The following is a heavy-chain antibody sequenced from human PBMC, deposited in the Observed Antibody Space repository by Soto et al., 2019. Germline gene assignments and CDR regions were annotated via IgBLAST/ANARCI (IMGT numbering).Heavy chain of an antibody. V-gene: IGHV3-49*03. CDR2: IRSKAYGGTT. D-gene: IGHD2-8*01. CDR1: GFTFGDYA. CDR3: TRDRSNLVYAISSYAGGYPFDY. J-gene: IGHJ4*02. Sequence: GGSLRLSCTASGFTFGDYAMSWFRQAPGKGLEWVGFIRSKAYGGTTEYAASVKGRFTISRDDSKSIAYLQMNSLKTEDTAVYYCTRDRSNLVYAISSYAGGYPFDYWGQGTLVTVSS.